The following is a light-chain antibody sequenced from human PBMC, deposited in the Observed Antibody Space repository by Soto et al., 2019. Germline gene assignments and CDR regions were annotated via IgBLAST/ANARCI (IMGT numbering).Light chain of an antibody. CDR2: GAS. Sequence: EIVMTQSPAILSVSPGERATLSCRASQSVSSNLAWYQQKPGQTPRLLIYGASTRATGIPARCSGSGSGTEFTLTISSLQSEDFAIYYCQQYNNWLMLSFGGGTKVDIK. J-gene: IGKJ4*01. CDR3: QQYNNWLMLS. V-gene: IGKV3-15*01. CDR1: QSVSSN.